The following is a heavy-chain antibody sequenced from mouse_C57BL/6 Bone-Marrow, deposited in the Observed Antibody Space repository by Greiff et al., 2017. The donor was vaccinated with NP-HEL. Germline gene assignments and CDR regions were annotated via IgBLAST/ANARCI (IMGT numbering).Heavy chain of an antibody. CDR2: INPYNGGT. CDR3: ARFVGYYGSSYPAWFAY. D-gene: IGHD1-1*01. J-gene: IGHJ3*01. CDR1: GYTFTDYY. V-gene: IGHV1-19*01. Sequence: EVQLQQSGPVLVKPGASVKMSCKASGYTFTDYYMNWVKQSHGKSLEWIGVINPYNGGTSYNQKFKGKATLTVDKSSSTAYMELNSLTSEDSAVYYCARFVGYYGSSYPAWFAYWGQGTLVTVSA.